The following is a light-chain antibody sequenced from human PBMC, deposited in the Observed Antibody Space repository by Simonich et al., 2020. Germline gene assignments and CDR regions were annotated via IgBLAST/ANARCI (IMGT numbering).Light chain of an antibody. CDR3: AAWDDSLSGWV. J-gene: IGLJ3*02. V-gene: IGLV1-47*01. CDR1: SSNIGSNY. Sequence: QSVLTQPPSASGTPGQRVTISCSGSSSNIGSNYVYWYQQLPGTDPKRLIYRNYPRPSGVPARFSGSKSGTSASLAISGLRSEDEADYYCAAWDDSLSGWVFGGGTKLTVL. CDR2: RNY.